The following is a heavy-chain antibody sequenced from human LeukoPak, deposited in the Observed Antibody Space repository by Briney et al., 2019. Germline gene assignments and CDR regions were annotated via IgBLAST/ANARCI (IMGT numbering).Heavy chain of an antibody. CDR2: INWNGGST. CDR1: GFTFDDYG. D-gene: IGHD5-12*01. V-gene: IGHV3-20*04. CDR3: ARDPGSGYEEHFDY. J-gene: IGHJ4*02. Sequence: GGSLRLSCAASGFTFDDYGMSWVRQAPGKGLEWVSGINWNGGSTGYADSVKGRFTISRDNAKNSLYLQMNSLRAEDTAVYYCARDPGSGYEEHFDYWGQGTLVTVSS.